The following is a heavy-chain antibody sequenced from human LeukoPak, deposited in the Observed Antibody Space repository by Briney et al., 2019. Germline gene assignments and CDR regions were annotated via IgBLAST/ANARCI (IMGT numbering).Heavy chain of an antibody. CDR2: IKHDGSVQ. J-gene: IGHJ2*01. D-gene: IGHD3-22*01. CDR1: GFTFSRYW. Sequence: GGSLRLSCAASGFTFSRYWMNWVRQAPGKGLEWVANIKHDGSVQNYVDSVKGRFTISRDNSKNTLYLQMNSLRAEDTAVYYCARGPTLYDSSGYDLWRRGTLVTVSS. V-gene: IGHV3-7*04. CDR3: ARGPTLYDSSGYDL.